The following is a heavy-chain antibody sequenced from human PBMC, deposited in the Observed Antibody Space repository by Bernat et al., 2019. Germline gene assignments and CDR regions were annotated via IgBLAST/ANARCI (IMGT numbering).Heavy chain of an antibody. V-gene: IGHV3-23*01. CDR2: ISGSGGST. CDR1: GFTFSSYA. Sequence: EVQLLESGGGLVQPGGSLRLSCAASGFTFSSYAMSWVRQAPGKGLEWVSAISGSGGSTYYADSVKGRFTISRDNSKNTLYLQMNSLRAEDTAVYYCARQRTGYYYFDYWGQGTLVTVSS. J-gene: IGHJ4*02. CDR3: ARQRTGYYYFDY. D-gene: IGHD3/OR15-3a*01.